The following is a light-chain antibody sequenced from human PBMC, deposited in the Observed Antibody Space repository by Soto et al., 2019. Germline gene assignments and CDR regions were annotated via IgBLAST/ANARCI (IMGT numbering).Light chain of an antibody. CDR2: GVS. V-gene: IGKV3-15*01. Sequence: EIVLTQSPATLSVSPGERVTLSCRASESLSYFLPCHQHNPGQSPRLLIYGVSTRVAGVPSRFSGGGSATDFHLTISSLQSEDVAVYYCQSYNDWPFAFGQGTKPEI. CDR1: ESLSYF. J-gene: IGKJ2*01. CDR3: QSYNDWPFA.